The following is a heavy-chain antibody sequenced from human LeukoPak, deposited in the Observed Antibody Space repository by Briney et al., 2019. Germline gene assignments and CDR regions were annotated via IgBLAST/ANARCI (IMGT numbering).Heavy chain of an antibody. CDR1: GGSISSYY. V-gene: IGHV4-59*12. CDR3: AAGWGIDSFDF. D-gene: IGHD6-19*01. Sequence: PSETLFLTCAVSGGSISSYYWTWIRQPPGKGLEWIGFIYYTGNTNSNPSLKSRVIISLETSKNQFSLKLNSVTAADTAVYFCAAGWGIDSFDFWGHGTMVIVSS. J-gene: IGHJ3*01. CDR2: IYYTGNT.